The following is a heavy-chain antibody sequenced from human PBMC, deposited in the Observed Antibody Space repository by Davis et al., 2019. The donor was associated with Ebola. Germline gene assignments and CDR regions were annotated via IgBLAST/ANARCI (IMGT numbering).Heavy chain of an antibody. CDR3: ARDPRGSGSYSGWFDP. J-gene: IGHJ5*02. Sequence: ASVKVSCKASGYTFTSYAIHWVRQAPGQRLEWMGWINAGSGNIKYSQNFQDRVTITGDTSASTVYMELSSLRSDDTAVYYCARDPRGSGSYSGWFDPWGQRTLLTVSS. D-gene: IGHD3-10*01. V-gene: IGHV1-3*01. CDR2: INAGSGNI. CDR1: GYTFTSYA.